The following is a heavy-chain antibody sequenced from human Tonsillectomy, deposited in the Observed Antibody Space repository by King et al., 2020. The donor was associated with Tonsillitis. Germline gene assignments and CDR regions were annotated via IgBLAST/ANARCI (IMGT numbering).Heavy chain of an antibody. J-gene: IGHJ4*02. CDR3: ARDRGGSAWPLFDY. CDR1: GFTFSSYS. Sequence: VQLVESGGGLVQPGGSLRLSCAASGFTFSSYSMNWVRQAPGKGLEWVSYIRSSSYTIYYADSVKGRFTISRDNAKNSLYLQMNSLRDDDTAVYYCARDRGGSAWPLFDYWGQGTLVTVSS. CDR2: IRSSSYTI. D-gene: IGHD3-10*01. V-gene: IGHV3-48*02.